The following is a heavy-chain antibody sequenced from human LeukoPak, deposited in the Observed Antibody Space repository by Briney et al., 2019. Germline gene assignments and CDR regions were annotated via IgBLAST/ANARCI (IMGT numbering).Heavy chain of an antibody. J-gene: IGHJ6*02. V-gene: IGHV3-30*18. CDR1: GFTFSSYG. Sequence: PGGSLRLSCAASGFTFSSYGMHWVRQAPGKGLEWVALISYDGSNEYYADSVKGRFTISRDNSKNTLYLQMNSLRAEDTAVYYCAKVPYYWNDYYNGMDVWGQGTTATVSS. D-gene: IGHD1-20*01. CDR2: ISYDGSNE. CDR3: AKVPYYWNDYYNGMDV.